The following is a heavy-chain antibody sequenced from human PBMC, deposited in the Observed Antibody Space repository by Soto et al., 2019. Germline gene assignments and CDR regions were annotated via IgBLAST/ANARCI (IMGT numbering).Heavy chain of an antibody. V-gene: IGHV3-53*02. D-gene: IGHD4-17*01. J-gene: IGHJ6*02. CDR2: IYSGGST. CDR1: GFTVSSNY. CDR3: ARDQLHYGAPETGGMDV. Sequence: EVQLVETGGGLIQPGGSLRLSCAAAGFTVSSNYMSWVRQAPGKGLEWVSVIYSGGSTYYADSVKGRFTISRDNSKNTLYLQMNSLRAEDTAGYYCARDQLHYGAPETGGMDVWGQGTTVTVSS.